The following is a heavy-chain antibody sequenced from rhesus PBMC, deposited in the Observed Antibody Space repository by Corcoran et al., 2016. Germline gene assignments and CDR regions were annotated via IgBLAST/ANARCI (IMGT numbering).Heavy chain of an antibody. CDR3: ARMAAASFDY. Sequence: QVQLQESGPGLVKPSETLSLTCVVSGYSTSSGYYWSWLRQPPGKGLEWIGYIIYSGSTSYNPSLKSRVTISRDTPKNQFSLKVSSVTAADTAVYYCARMAAASFDYWGQGVLVTVSS. V-gene: IGHV4-122*02. J-gene: IGHJ4*01. CDR2: IIYSGST. D-gene: IGHD6-25*01. CDR1: GYSTSSGYY.